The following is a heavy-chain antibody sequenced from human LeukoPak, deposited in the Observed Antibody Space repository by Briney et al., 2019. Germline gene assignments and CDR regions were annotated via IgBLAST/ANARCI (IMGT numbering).Heavy chain of an antibody. CDR2: ISNDGSYK. V-gene: IGHV3-30*04. D-gene: IGHD3-22*01. Sequence: GGSLRLSCAASRFTFSSYAMHWVRQAPGKWLEWVAVISNDGSYKYYADSVKGRFTISRDNAKNTVYLQMNSLRAEDTAVHYCTRFLFYYDSSGYYDYFDYWGQGTLVTVSS. CDR3: TRFLFYYDSSGYYDYFDY. J-gene: IGHJ4*02. CDR1: RFTFSSYA.